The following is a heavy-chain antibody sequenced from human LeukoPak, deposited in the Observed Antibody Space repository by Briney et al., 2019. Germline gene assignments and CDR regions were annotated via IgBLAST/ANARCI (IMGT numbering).Heavy chain of an antibody. V-gene: IGHV3-21*06. CDR3: ARVHSGYGPDYIAL. D-gene: IGHD5-12*01. CDR2: ISSTSGFI. J-gene: IGHJ4*02. Sequence: GGSLRLSCAASGFDFSSDSMNWVRQAPGKGLEWVSSISSTSGFISYADSLKGRFTISRDNAKSTVYLEMNSLTAEDTALYYCARVHSGYGPDYIALWGQGPRVPVPS. CDR1: GFDFSSDS.